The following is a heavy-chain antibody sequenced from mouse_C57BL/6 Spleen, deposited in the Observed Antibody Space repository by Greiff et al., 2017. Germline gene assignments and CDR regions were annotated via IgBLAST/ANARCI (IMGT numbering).Heavy chain of an antibody. CDR1: GFNIKHTY. Sequence: EVQLQQSVAELVRPGASVKLSCTASGFNIKHTYMHWVKQRPEQGLEWIGRIAPANGNTKYAPKFQGKATITADTSSNTAYLQLSSLTSADTAIYYCARNPIGYVDVWGTGTTVTVSS. CDR3: ARNPIGYVDV. CDR2: IAPANGNT. J-gene: IGHJ1*03. D-gene: IGHD6-5*01. V-gene: IGHV14-3*01.